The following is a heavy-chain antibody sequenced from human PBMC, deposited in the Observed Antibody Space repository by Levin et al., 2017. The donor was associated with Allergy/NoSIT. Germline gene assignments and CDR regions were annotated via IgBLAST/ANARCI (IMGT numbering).Heavy chain of an antibody. J-gene: IGHJ4*02. CDR1: GYTFTSYT. CDR3: ARDYLAY. CDR2: INPNTGNP. Sequence: EASVKVSCKASGYTFTSYTINWVRQAPGQGLEWMGWINPNTGNPTYAQGFTGRFVFSLDTSVSTAYLQIGSLKAEDTAIYYCARDYLAYWGQGTLVTVSS. V-gene: IGHV7-4-1*01. D-gene: IGHD3-10*01.